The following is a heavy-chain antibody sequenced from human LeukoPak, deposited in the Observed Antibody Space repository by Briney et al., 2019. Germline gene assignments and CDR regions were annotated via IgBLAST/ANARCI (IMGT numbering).Heavy chain of an antibody. CDR2: ISGSGGST. Sequence: GGSLRLSCAASGFTFSSYAMSWVRQAPGKGLEWVSAISGSGGSTYYADSVKGRFTISRDNSKNTLYLQMNSLRAEDTAVYYCASSRDGYNFLGFDYYCYGMDVWGQGTTVTVSS. CDR1: GFTFSSYA. V-gene: IGHV3-23*01. J-gene: IGHJ6*02. CDR3: ASSRDGYNFLGFDYYCYGMDV. D-gene: IGHD5-24*01.